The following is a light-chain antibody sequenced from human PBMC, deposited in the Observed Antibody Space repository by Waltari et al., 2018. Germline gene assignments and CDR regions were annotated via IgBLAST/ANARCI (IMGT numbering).Light chain of an antibody. CDR2: STF. Sequence: QTVVTQEPSFSVSPGGTVTLTCGLSSGSVSTSHYPSWSQQTPGQAPRTLIYSTFTRPSGVPDRFSGSIVGNKAALTITGAQADDESEFYCALYLGSGIWVFGGGTRLTVL. CDR1: SGSVSTSHY. CDR3: ALYLGSGIWV. V-gene: IGLV8-61*01. J-gene: IGLJ3*02.